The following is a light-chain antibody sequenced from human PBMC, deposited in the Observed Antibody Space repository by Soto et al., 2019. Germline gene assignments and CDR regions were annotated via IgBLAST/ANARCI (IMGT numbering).Light chain of an antibody. V-gene: IGLV4-69*01. CDR1: SGHSSYA. CDR3: QPWDTGAMVV. CDR2: LSSDGSH. J-gene: IGLJ2*01. Sequence: QPVLTQSPSASASLGASVKLTCTLSSGHSSYAIAWHQQQPEKGPRYLMKLSSDGSHSKGDGIPDRFSGSSSGAERYLTISSLHSEDEADYYCQPWDTGAMVVFGGGTQLTVL.